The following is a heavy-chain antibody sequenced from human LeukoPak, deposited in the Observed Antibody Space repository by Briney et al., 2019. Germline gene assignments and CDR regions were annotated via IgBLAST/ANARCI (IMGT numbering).Heavy chain of an antibody. CDR1: GFTFSSYW. V-gene: IGHV3-7*01. J-gene: IGHJ4*02. Sequence: PGGSLRLSCAASGFTFSSYWMSWVRQAPGKGLEWVANIEQDGSEKYYVDSVKGRFTISSDNAKKSLYLQMNSLRAEDTAVYYCARVYDSSGYYQYYFDYWGQGTLVTVSS. CDR3: ARVYDSSGYYQYYFDY. D-gene: IGHD3-22*01. CDR2: IEQDGSEK.